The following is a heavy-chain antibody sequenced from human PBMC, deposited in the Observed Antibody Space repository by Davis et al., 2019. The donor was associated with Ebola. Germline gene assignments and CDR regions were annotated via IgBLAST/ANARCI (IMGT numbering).Heavy chain of an antibody. J-gene: IGHJ4*02. CDR2: IIPIFGTA. CDR1: GGTFSSYA. V-gene: IGHV1-69*06. D-gene: IGHD5-18*01. Sequence: AASVKVSCKASGGTFSSYAISWVRQAPGQGLEWMGGIIPIFGTANYAQKFQGRVTITADKSTYTVYMELSSLRSEDTAVYYCARGILAEGLDSWGQGTLVSVSS. CDR3: ARGILAEGLDS.